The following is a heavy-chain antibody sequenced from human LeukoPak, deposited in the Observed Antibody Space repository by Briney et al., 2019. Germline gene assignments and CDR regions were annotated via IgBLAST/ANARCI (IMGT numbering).Heavy chain of an antibody. J-gene: IGHJ5*02. CDR3: AECARTPEGGSGWCNWFDT. CDR1: GFTFGNYA. CDR2: LSSSGGNK. Sequence: PGGSLRLSCAASGFTFGNYAMKWVRQARGKGGEGVSSLSSSGGNKNYADCVKGGFTISRDNSQNTLFLQINSLRAEDTALYSCAECARTPEGGSGWCNWFDTWGQGTQVTVSS. V-gene: IGHV3-23*01. D-gene: IGHD3-22*01.